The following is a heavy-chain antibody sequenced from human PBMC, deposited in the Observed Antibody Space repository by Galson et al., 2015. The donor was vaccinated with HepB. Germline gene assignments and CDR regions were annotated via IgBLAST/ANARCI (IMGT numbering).Heavy chain of an antibody. CDR3: AIDSITYYDSGGYHY. CDR1: GYTFTSYG. CDR2: ISPYNGNT. D-gene: IGHD3-22*01. Sequence: SVKVSCKASGYTFTSYGISWVRQAPGQGLEWLGWISPYNGNTNYAQNLQGRVTMTTDTSTSTAYMELRSLRSDDTAVFYCAIDSITYYDSGGYHYWGQGTLVTVSS. J-gene: IGHJ4*02. V-gene: IGHV1-18*01.